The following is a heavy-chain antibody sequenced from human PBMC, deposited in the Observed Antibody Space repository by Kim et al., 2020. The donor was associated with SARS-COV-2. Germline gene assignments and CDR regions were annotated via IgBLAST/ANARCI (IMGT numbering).Heavy chain of an antibody. Sequence: GGSLRLSCAASGFTFSGYWMHWVRQAPGKGLVWVARVAGDGSSITYADSVKGRFIISRDNAKKTLYLQMNSLRAEDMAFYHCTRNPEGSSRLFDVWGQGTVVTVPS. CDR1: GFTFSGYW. J-gene: IGHJ3*01. D-gene: IGHD2-2*01. CDR3: TRNPEGSSRLFDV. CDR2: VAGDGSSI. V-gene: IGHV3-74*01.